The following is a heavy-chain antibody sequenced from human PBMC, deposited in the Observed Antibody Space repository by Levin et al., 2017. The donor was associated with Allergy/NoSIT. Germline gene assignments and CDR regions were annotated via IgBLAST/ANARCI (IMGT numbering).Heavy chain of an antibody. D-gene: IGHD1-26*01. J-gene: IGHJ3*02. CDR3: ARGASYYERAFDI. CDR2: ISGGGTTT. V-gene: IGHV3-23*01. CDR1: GFTFTKSA. Sequence: LSLTCAASGFTFTKSAMNWVRQAPGKGLEWVSTISGGGTTTNYADSVKGRFTISRDISKSTLYLQMNSLRPDDTAVYYCARGASYYERAFDIWGQGTMVTVSS.